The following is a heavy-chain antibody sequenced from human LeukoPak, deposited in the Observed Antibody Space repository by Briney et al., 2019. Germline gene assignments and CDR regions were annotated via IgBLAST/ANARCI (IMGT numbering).Heavy chain of an antibody. CDR1: GFTFSSYG. CDR3: AKDYGSGWSWEYFDY. V-gene: IGHV3-30*02. CDR2: IRYDGSNK. Sequence: GGSLRLSCAASGFTFSSYGMHWVRQAPGKGLEWVAFIRYDGSNKYYADSVKGRFTISRDNSENTLYLQMNSLRAEDTAVYYCAKDYGSGWSWEYFDYWGQGTLVTVSS. D-gene: IGHD6-19*01. J-gene: IGHJ4*02.